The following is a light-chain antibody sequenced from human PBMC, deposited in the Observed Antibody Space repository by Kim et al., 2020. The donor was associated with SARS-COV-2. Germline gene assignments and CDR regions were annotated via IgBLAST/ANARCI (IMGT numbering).Light chain of an antibody. CDR3: CSYAGTSYV. CDR2: DVT. V-gene: IGLV2-11*01. CDR1: SSDVGGYKY. J-gene: IGLJ1*01. Sequence: QSALTQPRSLSGSPGQSVTISCTGTSSDVGGYKYVSWYQQHPGKAPKLMMYDVTKRPSGVPDRFSGSKSGNTASLTISGLQADDEADYYCCSYAGTSYVFGTGTKVTVL.